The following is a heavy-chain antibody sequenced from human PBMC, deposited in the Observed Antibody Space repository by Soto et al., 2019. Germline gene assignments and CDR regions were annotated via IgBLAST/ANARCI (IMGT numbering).Heavy chain of an antibody. CDR3: ATGVVGATRYYYYGMDV. CDR2: FDPEDGET. Sequence: GASVKVSCKVSGYTLTELSMHWVRQAPGKGLEWMGGFDPEDGETIYAQKFQGRVTMTVDTSTDTAYMELSSLRSEDTAVYYCATGVVGATRYYYYGMDVWGQGTTVTVSS. V-gene: IGHV1-24*01. CDR1: GYTLTELS. D-gene: IGHD1-26*01. J-gene: IGHJ6*02.